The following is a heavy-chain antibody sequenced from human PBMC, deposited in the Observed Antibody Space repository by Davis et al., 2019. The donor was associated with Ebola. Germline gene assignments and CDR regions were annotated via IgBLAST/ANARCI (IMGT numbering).Heavy chain of an antibody. CDR3: ARRGWGGAGVWYFDL. D-gene: IGHD7-27*01. Sequence: SVKVFCKASGGTFSSYAISWVRQAPGQGLEWMGRILPILGIANYAQKFQGRVTITADKSTSTAYMELSSLRSEDTAVYYCARRGWGGAGVWYFDLWGRGTLVTVSS. V-gene: IGHV1-69*04. CDR1: GGTFSSYA. CDR2: ILPILGIA. J-gene: IGHJ2*01.